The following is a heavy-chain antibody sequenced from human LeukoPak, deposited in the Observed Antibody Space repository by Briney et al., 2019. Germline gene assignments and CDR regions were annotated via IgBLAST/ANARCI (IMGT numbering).Heavy chain of an antibody. D-gene: IGHD2-2*01. CDR2: ISGSGGST. CDR1: GFTFSSYA. Sequence: GGSLRLSCAASGFTFSSYAMSWVRQAPGKELEWVSAISGSGGSTYYADSVKGRFTISRDNSRNTLYLQMNSLRAEDTAVYYCAKGDWYQLPIYYFDYWGQGTLVTVSS. V-gene: IGHV3-23*01. CDR3: AKGDWYQLPIYYFDY. J-gene: IGHJ4*02.